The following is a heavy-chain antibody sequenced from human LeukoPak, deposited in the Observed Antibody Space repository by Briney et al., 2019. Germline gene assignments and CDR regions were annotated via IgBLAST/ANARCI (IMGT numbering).Heavy chain of an antibody. CDR1: GGSISSYY. V-gene: IGHV3-23*01. J-gene: IGHJ4*02. CDR2: ISGSGGST. CDR3: ATLPYYYDSSGSYYFDY. Sequence: PSETLSLTCTVSGGSISSYYWSWVRQAPGKGLEWVSAISGSGGSTYYADSVKGRFTISRDNSKNTLYLQMNSLRVEDTAVYYCATLPYYYDSSGSYYFDYWGQGTLVTVSS. D-gene: IGHD3-22*01.